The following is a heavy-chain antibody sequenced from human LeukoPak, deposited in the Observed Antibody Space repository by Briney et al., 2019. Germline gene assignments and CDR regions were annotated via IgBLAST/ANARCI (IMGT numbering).Heavy chain of an antibody. V-gene: IGHV4-59*01. CDR2: IYYTGST. CDR1: GGSMRTYY. D-gene: IGHD1-14*01. CDR3: AGMRITTPTVRTLDY. Sequence: SETLSLTCTVSGGSMRTYYWTWIRQPPGKGLEWIEFIYYTGSTNYNPPLKSRVTISVDTSKNQFSLKLSSVTAADTAVYYCAGMRITTPTVRTLDYWGQGTLVTVSS. J-gene: IGHJ4*02.